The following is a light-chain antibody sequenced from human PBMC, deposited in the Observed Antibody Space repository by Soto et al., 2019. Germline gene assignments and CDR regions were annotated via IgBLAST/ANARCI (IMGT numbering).Light chain of an antibody. V-gene: IGLV2-8*01. CDR1: SSDVGGYNF. Sequence: QSVLTQPPSASGSPGQSVTISCTGTSSDVGGYNFVSWYQHHPGKAPKVVIYDVAQRPSGFPDRFSGSKSGNTASLTVSGLQAEDEAVYYCSSYAGSDTFVFGTGTKLTVL. J-gene: IGLJ1*01. CDR3: SSYAGSDTFV. CDR2: DVA.